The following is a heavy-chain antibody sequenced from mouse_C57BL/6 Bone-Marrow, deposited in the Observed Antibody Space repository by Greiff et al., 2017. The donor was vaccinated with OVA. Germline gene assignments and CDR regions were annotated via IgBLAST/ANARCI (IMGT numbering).Heavy chain of an antibody. J-gene: IGHJ4*01. CDR3: ASSLDGYYRDY. CDR1: GYTFTSYW. CDR2: INPSSGYT. V-gene: IGHV1-7*01. Sequence: QVQLQQSGAELAKPGASVKLSCEASGYTFTSYWMHWVKQRPGQGLEWIGYINPSSGYTKYNQKFKDKATLTADKSSSTAYMQLSSLTYEDSAVYYCASSLDGYYRDYWGQGTSVTVSS. D-gene: IGHD2-3*01.